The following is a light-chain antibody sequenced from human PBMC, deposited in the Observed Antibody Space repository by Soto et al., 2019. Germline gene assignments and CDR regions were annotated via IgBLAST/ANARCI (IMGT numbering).Light chain of an antibody. CDR2: TAS. J-gene: IGKJ1*01. CDR1: QIINGY. CDR3: QQTYSPLRT. Sequence: DIQLTQSRSSLSASLGDRVTISCRASQIINGYLNWYQQKPGKAPKLLIYTASNLQSGVPSRFSGTRSGTDFTLIISDLQPEDFATYYCQQTYSPLRTFGQGTKVDIK. V-gene: IGKV1-39*01.